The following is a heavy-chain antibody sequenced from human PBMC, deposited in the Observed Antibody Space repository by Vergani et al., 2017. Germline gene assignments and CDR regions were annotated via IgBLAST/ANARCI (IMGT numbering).Heavy chain of an antibody. CDR1: GGSISSGSYY. Sequence: QVQLQESGPGLVKPSQTLSLTCTVSGGSISSGSYYWSWIRQPAGKGLAWIGSIYTSGSTNYTPSLKSRVTMSVDTSKNKFSLKLSSVTAADTAVYYCAGVGIAAACLDDWGQGTLVTVSS. CDR3: AGVGIAAACLDD. CDR2: IYTSGST. D-gene: IGHD6-13*01. V-gene: IGHV4-61*02. J-gene: IGHJ4*02.